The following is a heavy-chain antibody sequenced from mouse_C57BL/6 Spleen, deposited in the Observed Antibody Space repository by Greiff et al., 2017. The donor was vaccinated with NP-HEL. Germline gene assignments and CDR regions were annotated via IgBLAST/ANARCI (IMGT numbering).Heavy chain of an antibody. V-gene: IGHV5-4*01. Sequence: EVQGVESGGGLVKPGGSLKLSCAASGFTFSSYAMSWVRQTPEKRLEWVATISDGGSYTYYPDNVKGRFTISRDNAKNNLYLQMSHLKSEDTAMYYCARGGATVDYFDYWGQGTTLTVSS. J-gene: IGHJ2*01. CDR1: GFTFSSYA. CDR2: ISDGGSYT. CDR3: ARGGATVDYFDY. D-gene: IGHD1-1*01.